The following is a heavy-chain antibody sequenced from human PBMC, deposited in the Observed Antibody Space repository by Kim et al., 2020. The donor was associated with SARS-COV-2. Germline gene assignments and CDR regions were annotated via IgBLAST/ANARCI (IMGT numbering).Heavy chain of an antibody. D-gene: IGHD6-19*01. Sequence: EWIGEINHSGSTNSNPSLKRRVTISVDTSKNQFSLKLSSVTAADTAVYYCARGTRQWLVRGPYYYYMDVWGKGTTVTVSS. CDR3: ARGTRQWLVRGPYYYYMDV. CDR2: INHSGST. V-gene: IGHV4-34*01. J-gene: IGHJ6*03.